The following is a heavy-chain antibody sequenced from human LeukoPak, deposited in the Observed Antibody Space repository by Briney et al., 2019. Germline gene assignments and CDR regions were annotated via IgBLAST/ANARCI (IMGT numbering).Heavy chain of an antibody. CDR1: GYTFTSYA. Sequence: AASVKLSCTASGYTFTSYAMHWVRQAPGQRLEWMGWINAGNGNTKYSQKSQGRVTITRDTSASTAYMELSSLRSEDTAVYYCARMGSSWGWYNWFDPWGQGTLVTVSS. D-gene: IGHD6-13*01. J-gene: IGHJ5*02. V-gene: IGHV1-3*01. CDR2: INAGNGNT. CDR3: ARMGSSWGWYNWFDP.